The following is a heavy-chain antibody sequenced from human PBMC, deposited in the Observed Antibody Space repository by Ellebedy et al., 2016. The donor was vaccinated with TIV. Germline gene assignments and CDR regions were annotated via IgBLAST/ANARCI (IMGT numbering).Heavy chain of an antibody. V-gene: IGHV1-24*01. J-gene: IGHJ4*02. CDR1: GYTLKQLS. CDR3: AAEDYSRNHRIDF. D-gene: IGHD1-14*01. CDR2: FAPEDGVT. Sequence: ASVKVSCKASGYTLKQLSIHWVRQAPGKGLEWVGGFAPEDGVTVYAPKFQGRVSLTEDTSADTAYMELTSLRSDDTAVYFCAAEDYSRNHRIDFWGQGTLVTVSS.